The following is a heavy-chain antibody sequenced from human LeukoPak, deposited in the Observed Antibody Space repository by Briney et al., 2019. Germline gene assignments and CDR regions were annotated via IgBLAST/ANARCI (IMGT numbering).Heavy chain of an antibody. J-gene: IGHJ4*02. CDR3: ARDLEAANTYYFDY. V-gene: IGHV3-66*01. CDR1: GFPFSDYS. Sequence: GGSLRLSCAVSGFPFSDYSMNWVREAAGKGLEWVSIISSAGTTYYADSVKGRFTISRDNSKNTVYLQVNSLRDEDTAVYYCARDLEAANTYYFDYWGQGTMVTVSS. CDR2: ISSAGTT. D-gene: IGHD6-13*01.